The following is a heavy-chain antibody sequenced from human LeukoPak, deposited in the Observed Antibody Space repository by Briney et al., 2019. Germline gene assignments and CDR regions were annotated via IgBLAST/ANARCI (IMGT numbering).Heavy chain of an antibody. D-gene: IGHD4-23*01. CDR1: GLTFSSYS. CDR2: ISGSGGRA. CDR3: AKDNQGAGGKLGVADY. V-gene: IGHV3-23*01. J-gene: IGHJ4*02. Sequence: GGSLRLSCAAYGLTFSSYSMSWVRQAPGRGLEWVSGISGSGGRAYYADSVKGRFTIYRDKSKNTLYLQMSSLRAEDTAVYYCAKDNQGAGGKLGVADYWGQGTLVTVSS.